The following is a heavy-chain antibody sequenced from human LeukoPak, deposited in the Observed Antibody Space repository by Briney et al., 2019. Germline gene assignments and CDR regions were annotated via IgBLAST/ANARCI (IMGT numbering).Heavy chain of an antibody. V-gene: IGHV5-51*01. CDR1: GYSFTSYW. J-gene: IGHJ4*02. Sequence: GESLKISCKGSGYSFTSYWIGWVRQMPGKGLEWMGIIYPGDSDTRYSPSFQGQVTISADKSIGTAYPQWSSLKASDTAMYYCARQFEYYSNYSPFDYWGQGTLVTVSS. CDR3: ARQFEYYSNYSPFDY. CDR2: IYPGDSDT. D-gene: IGHD4-11*01.